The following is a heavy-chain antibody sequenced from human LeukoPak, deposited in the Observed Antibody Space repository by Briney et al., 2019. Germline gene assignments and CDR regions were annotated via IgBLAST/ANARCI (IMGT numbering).Heavy chain of an antibody. CDR3: ARGYLDWFDP. CDR2: IIPIFGTA. CDR1: GGTFSSYA. J-gene: IGHJ5*02. V-gene: IGHV1-69*05. D-gene: IGHD1-14*01. Sequence: ASVKVSCKASGGTFSSYAISWVRQAPGQGLEWMGGIIPIFGTANYAQKFQGRVTITTDESTSTAYMELSSLRSEDTAVHYCARGYLDWFDPWGQGTLVTVSS.